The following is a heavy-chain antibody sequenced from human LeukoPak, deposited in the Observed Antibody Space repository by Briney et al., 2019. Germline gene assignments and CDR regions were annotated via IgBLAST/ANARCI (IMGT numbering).Heavy chain of an antibody. J-gene: IGHJ4*02. V-gene: IGHV4-59*12. CDR2: IYYSGST. CDR1: GGSISSYY. CDR3: ARAMRDTYYYDSSGYPPRVFDY. D-gene: IGHD3-22*01. Sequence: SETLSLTCTVSGGSISSYYWSWIRQPPGKGLEWIGYIYYSGSTNYNPSLKSRVTISVDTSKNQFSLKLSSVTAADTAVCYCARAMRDTYYYDSSGYPPRVFDYWGQGTLVTVSS.